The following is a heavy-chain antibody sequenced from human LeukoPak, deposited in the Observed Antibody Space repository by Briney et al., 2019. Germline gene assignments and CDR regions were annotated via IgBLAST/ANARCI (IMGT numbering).Heavy chain of an antibody. CDR3: ARDQEGYYDSSGSFDY. Sequence: GGSLRLSCAASGFTFSSYSMNWVRQAPGKGLEWVSSISSSSSYIYYADSVKGRFTISRDNAKNSLYLQMNSLRAEDTAVYYCARDQEGYYDSSGSFDYWGQGTLVTVSS. CDR2: ISSSSSYI. V-gene: IGHV3-21*01. CDR1: GFTFSSYS. J-gene: IGHJ4*02. D-gene: IGHD3-22*01.